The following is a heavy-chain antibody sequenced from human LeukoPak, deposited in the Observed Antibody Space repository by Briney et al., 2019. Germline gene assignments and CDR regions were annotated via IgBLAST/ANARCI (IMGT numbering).Heavy chain of an antibody. V-gene: IGHV3-53*04. Sequence: PGGSLRLSCAATGFTVGSNYMSWVRQAPGKGLEWVSVIYGGGSTYYADSVKGRFTISRHNSKNTLYLQMNSLRAEDTAVYYCARDSAAGDYFDYWGQGTLVTVSS. J-gene: IGHJ4*02. CDR2: IYGGGST. CDR3: ARDSAAGDYFDY. CDR1: GFTVGSNY. D-gene: IGHD6-13*01.